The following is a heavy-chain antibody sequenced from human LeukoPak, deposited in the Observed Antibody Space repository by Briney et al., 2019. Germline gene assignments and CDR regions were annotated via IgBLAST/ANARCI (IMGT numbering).Heavy chain of an antibody. CDR2: ISWKSDNI. J-gene: IGHJ4*02. D-gene: IGHD6-13*01. V-gene: IGHV3-9*01. CDR3: AKDFFSSTSHSTYFDY. Sequence: GGSLRLSCGASGFTFDDYAMHWVRQAPGKGLEWVSGISWKSDNIGYADSVKGRFTISRDNAKNSLYLRMNSLRAEDTALYYCAKDFFSSTSHSTYFDYWGQGTLVTVSS. CDR1: GFTFDDYA.